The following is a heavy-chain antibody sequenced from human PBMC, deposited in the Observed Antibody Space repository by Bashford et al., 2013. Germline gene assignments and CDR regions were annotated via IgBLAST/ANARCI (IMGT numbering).Heavy chain of an antibody. J-gene: IGHJ3*02. CDR3: ARGSGSYYRAFDI. CDR2: INPNSGGT. Sequence: WVRQAPGQGLEWMGWINPNSGGTNYAQKFQGRVTMARDTSISTAYMELSRLRSDDTAVYYCARGSGSYYRAFDIWGQGTMVTVSS. D-gene: IGHD1-26*01. V-gene: IGHV1-2*02.